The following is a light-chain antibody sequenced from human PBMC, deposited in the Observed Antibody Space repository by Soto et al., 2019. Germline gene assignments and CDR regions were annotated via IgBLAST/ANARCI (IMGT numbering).Light chain of an antibody. J-gene: IGLJ2*01. CDR3: QSYDSSLNGHVV. CDR2: GNS. V-gene: IGLV1-40*01. Sequence: QSVLTQPPSVSGAPGQRVTISCTGSSSNIGAGYDVHWYQQLPGTAPKLLIYGNSNRPSGVPDRFSGSKSGTSASLAITGLQAEDEADYYCQSYDSSLNGHVVFGGGTKLTVL. CDR1: SSNIGAGYD.